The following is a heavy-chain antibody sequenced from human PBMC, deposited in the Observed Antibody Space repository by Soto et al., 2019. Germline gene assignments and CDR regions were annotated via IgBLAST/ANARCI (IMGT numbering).Heavy chain of an antibody. V-gene: IGHV3-7*01. CDR3: ARENQDYDFWSGYTYNWFDP. D-gene: IGHD3-3*01. CDR1: GFTFSSYW. CDR2: IKQDGSEK. J-gene: IGHJ5*02. Sequence: PGGSLRLSCAASGFTFSSYWMSWVRQAPGKGLEWVANIKQDGSEKYYVDSVKGRFTISRDNAKNSLYLQMNSLRAEDTAVYYCARENQDYDFWSGYTYNWFDPWGQGTLVTASS.